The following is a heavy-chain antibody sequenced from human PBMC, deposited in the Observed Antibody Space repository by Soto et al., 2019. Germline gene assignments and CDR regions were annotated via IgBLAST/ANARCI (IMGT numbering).Heavy chain of an antibody. Sequence: GESLKISCQGSGYSFTDYWIVWVRQMPGKGLEWMGIIYPDDSHTRCSPSFQGQVTFSADKSIRTASLQWSSLKASDTAMYYCARQAEDDYGDYQGLDYWGQGTLVTVSS. CDR3: ARQAEDDYGDYQGLDY. CDR2: IYPDDSHT. V-gene: IGHV5-51*01. D-gene: IGHD4-17*01. CDR1: GYSFTDYW. J-gene: IGHJ4*02.